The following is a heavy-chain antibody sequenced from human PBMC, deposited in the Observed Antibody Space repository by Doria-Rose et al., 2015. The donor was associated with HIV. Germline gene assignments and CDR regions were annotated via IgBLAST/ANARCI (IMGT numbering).Heavy chain of an antibody. CDR1: GYTFSAYA. CDR3: ARIHSLSSSSLGH. J-gene: IGHJ4*02. Sequence: SATVSCQTSGYTFSAYAIHWVRLAPGQRLEWMGWLNVGNGDTRYSRKFQDRVTITSDTSANTGYMALSSLRSEDTAVYYCARIHSLSSSSLGHWGQGTRGTVSS. V-gene: IGHV1-3*01. D-gene: IGHD6-13*01. CDR2: LNVGNGDT.